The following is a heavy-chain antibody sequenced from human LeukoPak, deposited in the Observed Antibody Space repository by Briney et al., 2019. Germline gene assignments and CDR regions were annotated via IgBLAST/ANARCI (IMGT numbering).Heavy chain of an antibody. D-gene: IGHD1-26*01. J-gene: IGHJ4*02. CDR1: GYSISSGYY. CDR2: IYHSGSI. V-gene: IGHV4-38-2*02. CDR3: ARETGTYSAFDY. Sequence: SETLSLTCTVSGYSISSGYYWAWIRQPPGKGLEWIGTIYHSGSIYSNPSLKSRVTISVDTSKNQFSLRLSSVTAADTAVYYCARETGTYSAFDYWGQGTLVTVSS.